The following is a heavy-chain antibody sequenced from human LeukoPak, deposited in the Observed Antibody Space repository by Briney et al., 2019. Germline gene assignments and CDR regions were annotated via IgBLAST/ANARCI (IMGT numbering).Heavy chain of an antibody. J-gene: IGHJ4*02. V-gene: IGHV1-2*02. CDR1: GYTFTGYY. CDR2: INPNSGGT. Sequence: ASVKVSCKASGYTFTGYYMHWVRQARGQGLEWMGWINPNSGGTNYAQKFQGRVTMTRDTSISTAYMELSRLRSDDTAVYYCARDPFGASSGWLFDYWGQGTLVTVSS. D-gene: IGHD6-19*01. CDR3: ARDPFGASSGWLFDY.